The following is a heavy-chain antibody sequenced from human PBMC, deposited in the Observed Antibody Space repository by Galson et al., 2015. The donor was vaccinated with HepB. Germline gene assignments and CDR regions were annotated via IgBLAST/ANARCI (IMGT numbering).Heavy chain of an antibody. CDR3: ARLGDLSGYSSL. V-gene: IGHV3-73*01. CDR1: GFTFSGSA. D-gene: IGHD2-15*01. Sequence: SLRLSCAASGFTFSGSAIHWVRQASGKGLEWVGRIRSKASGHATGYDASLKGRFTTSRDDSKNTAYLHMNSLKTEDTAVYYCARLGDLSGYSSLWGQGTLVTVSS. CDR2: IRSKASGHAT. J-gene: IGHJ4*02.